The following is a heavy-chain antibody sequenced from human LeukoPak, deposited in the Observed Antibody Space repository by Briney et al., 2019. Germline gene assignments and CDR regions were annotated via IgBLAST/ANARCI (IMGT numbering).Heavy chain of an antibody. CDR1: GGSFSGYY. Sequence: SETLSLTCAAYGGSFSGYYWSWIRQPPGKGLEWIGEINHSGSTNYNPSLKSRVTISVDTSKNQFSLKLSSVTAADTAVYYCARLRPYYYGSGSYADYWGQETLVTVSS. J-gene: IGHJ4*02. CDR2: INHSGST. CDR3: ARLRPYYYGSGSYADY. V-gene: IGHV4-34*01. D-gene: IGHD3-10*01.